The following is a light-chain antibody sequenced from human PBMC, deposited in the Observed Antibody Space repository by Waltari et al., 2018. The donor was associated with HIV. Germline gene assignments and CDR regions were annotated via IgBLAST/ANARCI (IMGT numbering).Light chain of an antibody. J-gene: IGKJ5*01. CDR2: WAS. Sequence: DIVLTRSPDSLPVSLGARATIKCKASRSVLYESNKKNYLGWYQQRPGQSPRLLIYWASIRPSGVPERFSGSGSGTDFVLTIDNLRAEDLAVYFCQQYYTDSMSFGQGTRLE. CDR1: RSVLYESNKKNY. V-gene: IGKV4-1*01. CDR3: QQYYTDSMS.